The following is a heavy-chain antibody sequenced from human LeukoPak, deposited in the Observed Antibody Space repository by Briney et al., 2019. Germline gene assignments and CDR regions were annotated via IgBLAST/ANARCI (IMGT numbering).Heavy chain of an antibody. CDR3: ARADYDFWSGPSPNYYYYGMDV. J-gene: IGHJ6*02. D-gene: IGHD3-3*01. V-gene: IGHV6-1*01. Sequence: SQTLSLTCAISGDSVSSNSAAWNWIRQSPSRGLEWLGRTYYRSKWYNDYAVSVKSRITINPDTSKNQFSLQLNSVTPVDTAVYYCARADYDFWSGPSPNYYYYGMDVWGQGTTVTVSS. CDR1: GDSVSSNSAA. CDR2: TYYRSKWYN.